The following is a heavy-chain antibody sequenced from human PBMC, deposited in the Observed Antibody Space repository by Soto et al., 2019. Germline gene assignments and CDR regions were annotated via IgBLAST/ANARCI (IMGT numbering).Heavy chain of an antibody. D-gene: IGHD4-4*01. Sequence: SGPTLVKPTQTLTLTCTFSGFSLSTSGVSVGWIRQPPGKALGWLATIYWDEDKRYSPSLKSRLTITKDTSKNQVVLTMTNMDPVDTATYYCAHGYYSNYFDYWGQGTLVTVSS. V-gene: IGHV2-5*02. CDR1: GFSLSTSGVS. CDR2: IYWDEDK. J-gene: IGHJ4*02. CDR3: AHGYYSNYFDY.